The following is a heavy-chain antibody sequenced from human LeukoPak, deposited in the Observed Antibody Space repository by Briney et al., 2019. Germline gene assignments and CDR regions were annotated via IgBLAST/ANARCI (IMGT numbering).Heavy chain of an antibody. CDR3: ARARYCGGDCYYFDY. D-gene: IGHD2-21*02. CDR1: GFTFSSYG. V-gene: IGHV3-23*01. J-gene: IGHJ4*02. Sequence: GGSLRLSCAASGFTFSSYGMSWVRQAPGKGLEWVSAISGSGGSTYYADSVKGRFTISRDNAKNSLYLQMNSLRAEDTAVYYCARARYCGGDCYYFDYWGQGTLVTVSS. CDR2: ISGSGGST.